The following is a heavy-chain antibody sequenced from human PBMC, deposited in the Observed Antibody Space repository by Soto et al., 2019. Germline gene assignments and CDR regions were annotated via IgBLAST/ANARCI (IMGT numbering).Heavy chain of an antibody. Sequence: QVQLVQSGAEVKKPGASVKVSCKASGYTFTSYGISWVRQAPGQGLEWMGWISAYNGNTNYAQKLQGRVTMTTDTSTSTAYMELRSLRSDDTAVYYCATNSQQLVRYYYYSMDVWGKGTTVTVSS. V-gene: IGHV1-18*01. CDR3: ATNSQQLVRYYYYSMDV. CDR2: ISAYNGNT. CDR1: GYTFTSYG. D-gene: IGHD6-13*01. J-gene: IGHJ6*03.